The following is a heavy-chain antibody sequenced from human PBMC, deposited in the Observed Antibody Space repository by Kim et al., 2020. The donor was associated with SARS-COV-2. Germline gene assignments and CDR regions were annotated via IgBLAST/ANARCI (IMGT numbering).Heavy chain of an antibody. J-gene: IGHJ4*03. CDR1: GFTFSSYG. CDR2: ISYDGSNK. D-gene: IGHD2-15*01. CDR3: AKDRRVVVPTVGYFDY. Sequence: GGSLRLSCAASGFTFSSYGMHWVRQAPGKGLEWVAVISYDGSNKYYADSVKGRFTISRDNSKNTLYLQMNSLRAEDTAGYYCAKDRRVVVPTVGYFDYWG. V-gene: IGHV3-30*18.